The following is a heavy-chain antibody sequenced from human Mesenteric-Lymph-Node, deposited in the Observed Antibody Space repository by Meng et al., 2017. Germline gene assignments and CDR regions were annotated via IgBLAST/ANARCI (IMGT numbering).Heavy chain of an antibody. V-gene: IGHV4-34*01. D-gene: IGHD3-22*01. Sequence: VQLQQWGGGLVKPSGTLALTCAVYGGYFSSSYWSWIRQPPGKGLEWIGEINHSGSTNYNPSLKSRVTISVDTSKNQFSLKLSSVTAADTAVYYCASWSSGYTMRVKGFDYWGQGTLVTVSS. CDR3: ASWSSGYTMRVKGFDY. J-gene: IGHJ4*02. CDR2: INHSGST. CDR1: GGYFSSSY.